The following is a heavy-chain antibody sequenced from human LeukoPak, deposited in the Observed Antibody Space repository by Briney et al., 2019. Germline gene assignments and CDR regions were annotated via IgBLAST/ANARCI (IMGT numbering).Heavy chain of an antibody. J-gene: IGHJ4*02. CDR2: IYYSGST. CDR3: ARNYCSSTSCYTSFDY. V-gene: IGHV4-39*01. Sequence: SETLSLTCNVSGGSISSSSYYWGWIRQPPGKGLEWIGSIYYSGSTYYNPSLKSRVTISVDTSKNQFSLKLSSVTAADTAVYYCARNYCSSTSCYTSFDYWGQGTLVTVSS. CDR1: GGSISSSSYY. D-gene: IGHD2-2*02.